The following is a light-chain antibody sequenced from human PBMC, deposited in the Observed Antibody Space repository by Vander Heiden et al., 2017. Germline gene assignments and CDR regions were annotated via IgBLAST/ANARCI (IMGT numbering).Light chain of an antibody. CDR2: AAS. Sequence: DIQLTQSPSFLSASVGDRVTITCRASQGISSYLAWYQQKPGKALKLLIYAASTLQSGVPSRFSGSGSGTEFTLTISSLQPEDFATYYCQQLNSYPLFTFGHGTKVDIK. J-gene: IGKJ3*01. CDR1: QGISSY. V-gene: IGKV1-9*01. CDR3: QQLNSYPLFT.